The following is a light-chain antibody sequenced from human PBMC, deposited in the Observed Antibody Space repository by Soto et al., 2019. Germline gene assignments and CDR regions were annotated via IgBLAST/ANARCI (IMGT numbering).Light chain of an antibody. CDR3: SSYPSTNTLV. J-gene: IGLJ7*01. CDR2: EVT. CDR1: SSDVGRYNY. V-gene: IGLV2-14*01. Sequence: QSALTQHASVSGSPGQSITISCTGTSSDVGRYNYVSWYQQYAGKAPKLMIYEVTYRPSGVSNRFSASKSDNTASLTISGLQAEDEAHYFCSSYPSTNTLVFGGGTQLTVL.